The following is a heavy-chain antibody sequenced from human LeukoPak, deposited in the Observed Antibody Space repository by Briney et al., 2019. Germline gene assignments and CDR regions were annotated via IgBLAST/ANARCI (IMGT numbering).Heavy chain of an antibody. CDR3: ARYRRDGYNYEFDY. Sequence: GASVKVSCKASGYTFTSYDINWVRQATGQGLEWMGWMNPNSGNTGYAQKFRGRVTMTRNTSISTAYMELSSLRSEDTAVYYCARYRRDGYNYEFDYWGQGTLVTVSS. CDR2: MNPNSGNT. D-gene: IGHD5-24*01. CDR1: GYTFTSYD. V-gene: IGHV1-8*01. J-gene: IGHJ4*02.